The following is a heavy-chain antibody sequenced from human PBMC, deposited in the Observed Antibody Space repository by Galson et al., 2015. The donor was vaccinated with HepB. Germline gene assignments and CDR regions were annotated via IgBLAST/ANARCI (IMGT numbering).Heavy chain of an antibody. Sequence: SVKVSCKASGYTFTSYAIHWVRQAPGQRLEWMGWIYAGNGNTKYSQKFQGRVTITRDTSASTAYMEMSSLRSEDTAVYYCASGSRRDIWGRGTMVTVSS. CDR2: IYAGNGNT. J-gene: IGHJ3*02. CDR1: GYTFTSYA. V-gene: IGHV1-3*01. CDR3: ASGSRRDI.